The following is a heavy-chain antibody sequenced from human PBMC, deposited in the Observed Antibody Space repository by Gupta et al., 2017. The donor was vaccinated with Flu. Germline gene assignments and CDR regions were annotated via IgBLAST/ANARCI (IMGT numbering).Heavy chain of an antibody. Sequence: EVQLVESGGGLVQPGGSLRLSCEASGFAFNTYWMTWVRQAPGKGLEWVANIKHDETEKSYLDSVEGRFTIARDNAKKSLYLQMHSLRVEDTAVYYCARDVSPVIDNVWYDVCDIWGQGTLVTVSS. V-gene: IGHV3-7*01. CDR1: GFAFNTYW. CDR3: ARDVSPVIDNVWYDVCDI. D-gene: IGHD3-22*01. CDR2: IKHDETEK. J-gene: IGHJ3*02.